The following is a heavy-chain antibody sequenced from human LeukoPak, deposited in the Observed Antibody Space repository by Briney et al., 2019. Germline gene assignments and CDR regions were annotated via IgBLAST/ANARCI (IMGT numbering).Heavy chain of an antibody. Sequence: GGSLRLSCAASGFTFSIYWMSWVRQAPGKGLEWVANIKQDGSEKYYVDSVKGRFTISRDNAKNSLYLQMNGLRAEDTAVYYCARTRADDYWGQGTLVTVSS. CDR1: GFTFSIYW. V-gene: IGHV3-7*01. CDR3: ARTRADDY. D-gene: IGHD4/OR15-4a*01. J-gene: IGHJ4*02. CDR2: IKQDGSEK.